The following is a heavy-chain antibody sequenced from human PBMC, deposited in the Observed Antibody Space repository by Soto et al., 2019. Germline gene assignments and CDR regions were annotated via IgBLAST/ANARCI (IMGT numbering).Heavy chain of an antibody. V-gene: IGHV4-59*01. J-gene: IGHJ5*02. CDR3: ARSLNYVKYFDP. Sequence: SETLSLTCTVSGGSIGRYYWSWIRQPPGKGLEWIGYVYYSGSTDYNPSLKSRVTISVDTANSHFSLTLNSVTAADTAVYYCARSLNYVKYFDPWGQGTLVTVS. CDR1: GGSIGRYY. D-gene: IGHD1-7*01. CDR2: VYYSGST.